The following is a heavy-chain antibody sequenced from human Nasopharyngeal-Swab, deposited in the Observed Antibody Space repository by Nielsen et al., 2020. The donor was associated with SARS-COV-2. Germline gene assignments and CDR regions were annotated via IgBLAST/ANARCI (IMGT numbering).Heavy chain of an antibody. Sequence: GESLKISCAASGFIFSNYAMSWVRQAPGKGLEWVSAISDSGGSTYYADSVKGRFTVSRDNSKNTLYLQMNSLRVEDSAVYHCATDYAFGMDVWGQGTTVIVSS. CDR3: ATDYAFGMDV. CDR1: GFIFSNYA. V-gene: IGHV3-23*01. D-gene: IGHD4-17*01. J-gene: IGHJ6*02. CDR2: ISDSGGST.